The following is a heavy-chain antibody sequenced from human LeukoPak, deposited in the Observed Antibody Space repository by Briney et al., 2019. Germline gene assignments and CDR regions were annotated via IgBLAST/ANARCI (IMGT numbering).Heavy chain of an antibody. CDR1: GGSISSYY. CDR3: ARAGDYCVSGSYLGY. V-gene: IGHV4-59*01. D-gene: IGHD3-10*01. Sequence: PSETLSLTCTVSGGSISSYYWTWIRQPPGKGLEWIGYIYHRGTANYNPSLKSRVTISLDTSKTQFSLTLSSVTAADAAVYYCARAGDYCVSGSYLGYWGQGTLVTVSS. CDR2: IYHRGTA. J-gene: IGHJ4*02.